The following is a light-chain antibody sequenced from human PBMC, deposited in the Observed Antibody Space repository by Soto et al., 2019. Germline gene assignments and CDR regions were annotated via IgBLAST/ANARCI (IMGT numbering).Light chain of an antibody. J-gene: IGKJ1*01. CDR1: QSISSN. CDR2: GAS. Sequence: LVMTQSQAHLSVSPGERATLSCRASQSISSNLAWYQQKPGQAPRLLIYGASTRATGIPARFSGSGSGTEFTLTITSLQSEDFTVYYCQLNNLLRWTFGQGSKVDNK. V-gene: IGKV3-15*01. CDR3: QLNNLLRWT.